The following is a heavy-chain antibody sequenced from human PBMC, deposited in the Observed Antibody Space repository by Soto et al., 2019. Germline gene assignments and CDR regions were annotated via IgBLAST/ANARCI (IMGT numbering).Heavy chain of an antibody. V-gene: IGHV3-23*01. CDR2: ISGSGGMT. D-gene: IGHD2-2*01. J-gene: IGHJ3*02. CDR3: AKDRTMALGIRAFDI. Sequence: EAQLLQSGGGLVPPGGSLRLSCVASGFAFGTYPMAWVRQTPGKGLQCISTISGSGGMTDYEDSVRGRFTVSIYHAKDTVHLQMTSLRADDTAGYYCAKDRTMALGIRAFDILRQGTTVTISS. CDR1: GFAFGTYP.